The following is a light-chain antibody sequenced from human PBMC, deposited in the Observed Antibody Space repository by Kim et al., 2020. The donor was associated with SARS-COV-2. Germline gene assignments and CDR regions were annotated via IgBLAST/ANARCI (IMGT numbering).Light chain of an antibody. V-gene: IGKV3-20*01. CDR1: QTVGSIC. CDR2: GAS. CDR3: QRYGRSPRALT. J-gene: IGKJ4*01. Sequence: SAALADRAGQTVGSICLDWYQQKPGRAPSPLIEGASSRTTGIPDRCSGSGSGTDFNLTISRLEPEDFGIDYCQRYGRSPRALTFGGGTKVDIK.